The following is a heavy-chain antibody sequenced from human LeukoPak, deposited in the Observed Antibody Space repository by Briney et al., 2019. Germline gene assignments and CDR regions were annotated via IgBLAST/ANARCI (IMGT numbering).Heavy chain of an antibody. CDR2: IYPGDSDT. V-gene: IGHV5-51*01. J-gene: IGHJ4*02. D-gene: IGHD3-16*02. Sequence: GESLKISCKGSGYSFTSYWIGWVRQMPGKGLEWMGIIYPGDSDTRYSPSFQGQVTISADKSISTAYLQWSSLKASDTAMYYCARLGLAVPRLGELSPAYFDYWGQGTLVTVSS. CDR3: ARLGLAVPRLGELSPAYFDY. CDR1: GYSFTSYW.